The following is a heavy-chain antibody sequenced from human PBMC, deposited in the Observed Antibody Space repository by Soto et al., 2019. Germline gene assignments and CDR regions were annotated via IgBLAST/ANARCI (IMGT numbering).Heavy chain of an antibody. CDR1: GFTFSSYT. CDR3: AKDQRDCGSGGSCYVYFDY. CDR2: ISGSGGST. V-gene: IGHV3-23*01. D-gene: IGHD2-15*01. J-gene: IGHJ4*02. Sequence: GGSLRLSCAASGFTFSSYTMSWVRQAPGKGLEWVSAISGSGGSTYYADSVKGRFTISRDNSKNTLYLQMNSLRAEDTAVYYWAKDQRDCGSGGSCYVYFDYWGQGTLVTVS.